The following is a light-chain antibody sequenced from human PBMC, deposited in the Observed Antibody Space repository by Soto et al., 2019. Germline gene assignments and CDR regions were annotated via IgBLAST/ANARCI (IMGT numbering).Light chain of an antibody. J-gene: IGLJ2*01. CDR2: DVT. V-gene: IGLV2-14*03. Sequence: QSALTQPASVSGSPGQSITISCTGATTYIGDYNNVAWYQQHPGKAPKLIIYDVTYRPSGVSDRFSGSKSGNTASLTISGLRAEDEADYYCSSYTNAGTLFGGGTKVTVL. CDR1: TTYIGDYNN. CDR3: SSYTNAGTL.